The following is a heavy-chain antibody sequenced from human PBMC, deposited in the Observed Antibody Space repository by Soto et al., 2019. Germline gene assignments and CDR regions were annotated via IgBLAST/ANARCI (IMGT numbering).Heavy chain of an antibody. J-gene: IGHJ4*02. CDR3: ASGRGYSYGSFDY. Sequence: SETLSLTCTVSGGSISSSTYYWGWMRQPPGKGLEWIASFFIGGNTYYNPSLKSRVTISVDTSKNQFSLKLSSVTAADTAVYYVASGRGYSYGSFDYWGQRTLVTVSS. D-gene: IGHD5-18*01. V-gene: IGHV4-39*01. CDR2: FFIGGNT. CDR1: GGSISSSTYY.